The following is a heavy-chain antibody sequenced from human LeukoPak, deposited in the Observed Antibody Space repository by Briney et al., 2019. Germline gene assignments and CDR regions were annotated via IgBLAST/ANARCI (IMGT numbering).Heavy chain of an antibody. CDR1: GFTFSSYS. CDR3: ARGATLDY. Sequence: GGSLRLSCAASGFTFSSYSMNWVRQAPGKGLEWVSSISNSSSYIYYADSVKGRFTISRDNAKNSLYLQMNSLRAEDTAVYYCARGATLDYWGQGTLVTVSS. J-gene: IGHJ4*02. V-gene: IGHV3-21*01. D-gene: IGHD5-12*01. CDR2: ISNSSSYI.